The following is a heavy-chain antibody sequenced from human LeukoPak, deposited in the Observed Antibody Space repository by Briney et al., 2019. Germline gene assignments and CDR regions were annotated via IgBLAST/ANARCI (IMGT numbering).Heavy chain of an antibody. Sequence: SETLSLTCAVYGGSFSGYYWSWIRQPPGKGLEWIGEINHSGSTNYNPSLKSRVTISVDTSKNQFSLKLSSVTAADTAVYYCARRAGGDSRGGNWFDPWGQGTLVTVSS. D-gene: IGHD2-21*02. CDR3: ARRAGGDSRGGNWFDP. CDR1: GGSFSGYY. CDR2: INHSGST. J-gene: IGHJ5*02. V-gene: IGHV4-34*01.